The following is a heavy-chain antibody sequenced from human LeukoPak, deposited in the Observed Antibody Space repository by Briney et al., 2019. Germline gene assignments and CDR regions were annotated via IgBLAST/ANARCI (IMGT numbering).Heavy chain of an antibody. J-gene: IGHJ6*02. CDR2: IYYSGST. D-gene: IGHD6-13*01. V-gene: IGHV4-39*07. Sequence: SETLSLTCTVSGGSISSSSYYWGWIRQPPGKGLEWIGSIYYSGSTYYNPSLKSRVTISVDTSKNQFSLKLSSVTAADTAVYYCARTGPVSYSSSWYALPRKAYGMDVWGQGTTVTVSS. CDR3: ARTGPVSYSSSWYALPRKAYGMDV. CDR1: GGSISSSSYY.